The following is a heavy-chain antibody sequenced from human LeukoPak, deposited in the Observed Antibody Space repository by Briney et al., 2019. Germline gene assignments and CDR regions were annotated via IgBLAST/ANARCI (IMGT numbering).Heavy chain of an antibody. J-gene: IGHJ4*02. CDR3: AGWGISGITNH. D-gene: IGHD1-7*01. Sequence: PGGSLRLSCAASELTSSTSWMSWVRQAPGKGLEWVAQTKQDGSEKYYVDSVKGRFTTSRDKNSLFLQMNSVRAEDTAVYYCAGWGISGITNHWGQGTLVTVSS. V-gene: IGHV3-7*01. CDR1: ELTSSTSW. CDR2: TKQDGSEK.